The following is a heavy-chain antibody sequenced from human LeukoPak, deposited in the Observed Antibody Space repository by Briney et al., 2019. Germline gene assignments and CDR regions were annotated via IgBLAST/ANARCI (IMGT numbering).Heavy chain of an antibody. Sequence: ASVKVSCKASGYTFTGYYMHWVRQAPGRGLEWMGRINPNSGGTNYAQKFQGRVTMTRDTSISTAYMELSRLRSDDTAVYYCARGYCSGGSCPTFFDYWGQGTLVTVSS. J-gene: IGHJ4*02. CDR3: ARGYCSGGSCPTFFDY. V-gene: IGHV1-2*06. CDR2: INPNSGGT. CDR1: GYTFTGYY. D-gene: IGHD2-15*01.